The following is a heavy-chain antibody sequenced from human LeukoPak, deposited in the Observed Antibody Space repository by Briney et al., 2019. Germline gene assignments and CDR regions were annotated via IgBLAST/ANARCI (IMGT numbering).Heavy chain of an antibody. V-gene: IGHV1-69*06. J-gene: IGHJ4*02. CDR1: GGTFSSYA. CDR3: ASAHYYDSSDYYFDY. Sequence: SVKVSCKASGGTFSSYAISWVRQAPGQGLEWMGGINPIFGTANYAQKFQGRVTITADKSTSTAYMELSSLRSEDTAVYYCASAHYYDSSDYYFDYWGQGTLVTVSS. D-gene: IGHD3-22*01. CDR2: INPIFGTA.